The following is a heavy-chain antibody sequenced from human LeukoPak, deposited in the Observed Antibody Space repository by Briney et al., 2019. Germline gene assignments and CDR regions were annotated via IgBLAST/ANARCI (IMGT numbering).Heavy chain of an antibody. J-gene: IGHJ4*02. CDR1: GGSISSSSYY. Sequence: SETLSLTCTVSGGSISSSSYYWGWIRQPPGKGLEWIGSIYYSGSTYYNPSLKSRVTLSVDTSKNQFSLKLSSVTAADTAVYYCARRGGYSYVYYFDYWGQGTLVTVSS. CDR2: IYYSGST. CDR3: ARRGGYSYVYYFDY. V-gene: IGHV4-39*01. D-gene: IGHD5-18*01.